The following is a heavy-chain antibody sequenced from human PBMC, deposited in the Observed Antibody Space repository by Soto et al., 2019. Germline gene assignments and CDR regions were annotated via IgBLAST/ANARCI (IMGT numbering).Heavy chain of an antibody. J-gene: IGHJ6*03. CDR3: ANLFYDFIWGSYRSPMDV. V-gene: IGHV3-23*01. CDR1: GVTFSSYA. Sequence: EVQLLESGGGLVQPGGTLRLSCAASGVTFSSYAMSWVRQAPGKGLDCVSAISGSGGSTYYADSVKGRFTISRDYSKNILYLQMNSLRAEDTALYYCANLFYDFIWGSYRSPMDVWGKGTTVAVSS. D-gene: IGHD3-16*02. CDR2: ISGSGGST.